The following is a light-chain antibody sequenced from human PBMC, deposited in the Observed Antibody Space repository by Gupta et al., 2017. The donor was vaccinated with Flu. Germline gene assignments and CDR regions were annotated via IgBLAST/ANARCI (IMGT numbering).Light chain of an antibody. CDR1: QSVSSY. V-gene: IGKV3-11*01. CDR3: QQRSNWPPLT. CDR2: DAS. J-gene: IGKJ4*01. Sequence: EIVLTQSPATLSLSPGERATLSCRASQSVSSYLAWYQQKPGQAPRLLIYDASNWATGIPARFRGSGSGTDFPLTISSLGPEDFAVYYYQQRSNWPPLTFGGGTKVEIK.